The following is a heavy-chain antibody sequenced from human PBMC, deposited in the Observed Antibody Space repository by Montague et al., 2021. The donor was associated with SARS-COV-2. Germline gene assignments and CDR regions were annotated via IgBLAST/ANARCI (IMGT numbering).Heavy chain of an antibody. J-gene: IGHJ3*02. CDR3: ARRALGYCSSTSCETAFDI. CDR2: IYYSGST. CDR1: GGSISSHY. V-gene: IGHV4-59*08. D-gene: IGHD2-2*01. Sequence: SETLSLTCTVSGGSISSHYRSWIRQPPGKGLEWIGYIYYSGSTNYNPSLKSRVTISVDTSKNQFSLKLSSVTAADTAVYYCARRALGYCSSTSCETAFDIWGQGTMVTVSS.